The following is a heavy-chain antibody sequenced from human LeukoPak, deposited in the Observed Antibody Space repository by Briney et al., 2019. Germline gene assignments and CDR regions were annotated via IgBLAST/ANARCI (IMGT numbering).Heavy chain of an antibody. CDR2: IKQDGSEK. D-gene: IGHD3-10*01. J-gene: IGHJ4*02. Sequence: GGSLRLSCAASGFTFSSYWMSWVRQAPGKGLEWVANIKQDGSEKYYVDSVKGRFTISRDNAKNSLYLQMNSLRAEDTAVYYCARLGPGMNFFYLDFWGQGTLVTVSS. V-gene: IGHV3-7*01. CDR3: ARLGPGMNFFYLDF. CDR1: GFTFSSYW.